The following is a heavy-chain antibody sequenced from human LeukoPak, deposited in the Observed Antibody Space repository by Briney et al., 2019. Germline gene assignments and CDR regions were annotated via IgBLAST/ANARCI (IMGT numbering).Heavy chain of an antibody. CDR3: AKVQVDYDFWSGYYTRNILYLYYYYYGMDV. CDR1: GFTFSSYA. J-gene: IGHJ6*02. V-gene: IGHV3-23*01. Sequence: PGGSLRLSCAASGFTFSSYAMSWVRQAPGKGLEWVSAISGSGGSTYYADSVKGRFTISRDNSKNTLYLQMNSLRAEDTAVYYCAKVQVDYDFWSGYYTRNILYLYYYYYGMDVWGQGTTVTVSS. CDR2: ISGSGGST. D-gene: IGHD3-3*01.